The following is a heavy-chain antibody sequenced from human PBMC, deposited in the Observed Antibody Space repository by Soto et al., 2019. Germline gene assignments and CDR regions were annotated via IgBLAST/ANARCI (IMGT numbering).Heavy chain of an antibody. D-gene: IGHD2-15*01. CDR3: AGYCSGGTCYYFDY. J-gene: IGHJ4*02. Sequence: QVQLVESGGGVVQPGRSLRLSCVASGLTFSSYAMHWVRQAPGKGLEWVAVISYEGSIKYYADSVKGRFTISRDNSKNTLYLQMNSLRAEDTAVYYCAGYCSGGTCYYFDYWGQGTLVTVSS. CDR1: GLTFSSYA. V-gene: IGHV3-30*03. CDR2: ISYEGSIK.